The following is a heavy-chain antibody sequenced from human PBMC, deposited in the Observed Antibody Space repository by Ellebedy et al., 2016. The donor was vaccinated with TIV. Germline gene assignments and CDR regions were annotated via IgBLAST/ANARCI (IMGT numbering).Heavy chain of an antibody. CDR2: LSGGSENT. V-gene: IGHV3-23*01. Sequence: GESLKISCAASGLTFSSHAMSWVRQAPGKGLEWVSALSGGSENTFYAASVKGRFTISRDNSNNTLYLQLNSLRAEDTALFYCARIQTNWYFNLWGRGTLVTVSS. D-gene: IGHD1-1*01. J-gene: IGHJ2*01. CDR1: GLTFSSHA. CDR3: ARIQTNWYFNL.